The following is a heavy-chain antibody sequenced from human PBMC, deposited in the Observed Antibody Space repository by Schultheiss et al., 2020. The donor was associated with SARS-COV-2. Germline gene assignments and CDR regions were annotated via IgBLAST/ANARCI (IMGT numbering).Heavy chain of an antibody. CDR1: GFTFDDYA. CDR2: IKQDGSEI. Sequence: GGSLRLSCAASGFTFDDYAMHWVRQAPGKGLEWVANIKQDGSEIYYVYSVKGRFTISRDNAKNSLDMQMNSLRVEDTAVYYCARDGSGGWHFDLWGRGTLVTVSS. D-gene: IGHD6-25*01. CDR3: ARDGSGGWHFDL. J-gene: IGHJ2*01. V-gene: IGHV3-7*01.